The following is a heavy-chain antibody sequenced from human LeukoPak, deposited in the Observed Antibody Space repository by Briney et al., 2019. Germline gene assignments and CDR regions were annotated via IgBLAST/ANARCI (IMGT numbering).Heavy chain of an antibody. CDR3: ARGPGGYSYGLPFDY. CDR1: RGTFSSYA. D-gene: IGHD5-18*01. V-gene: IGHV1-69*05. J-gene: IGHJ4*02. Sequence: ASVKVSCKASRGTFSSYAISWVRQAPGQGLEWMGGIIPIFGAANYAQKFQGRVTITTDESTSTAYMELSSLRSEDTAVYYCARGPGGYSYGLPFDYWGQGTLVTVSS. CDR2: IIPIFGAA.